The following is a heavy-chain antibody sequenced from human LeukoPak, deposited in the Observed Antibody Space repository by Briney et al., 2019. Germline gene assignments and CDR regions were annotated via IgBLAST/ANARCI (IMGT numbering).Heavy chain of an antibody. CDR1: GFTFSNSW. D-gene: IGHD3-9*01. Sequence: PGGSLRLSCAASGFTFSNSWMSWVRQAPGKGLEWVANIRQDGGEKYYVDSVKGRLTISRDNSKNTLYLQMNSLSAEDTAIYYCARDQAFDWFYYYYGMDVWGLGTTVIVSS. V-gene: IGHV3-7*03. J-gene: IGHJ6*02. CDR2: IRQDGGEK. CDR3: ARDQAFDWFYYYYGMDV.